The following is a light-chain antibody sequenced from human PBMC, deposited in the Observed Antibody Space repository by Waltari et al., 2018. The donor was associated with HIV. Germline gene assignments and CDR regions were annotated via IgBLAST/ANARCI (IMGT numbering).Light chain of an antibody. CDR3: AAWDDSLSAWV. J-gene: IGLJ3*02. CDR2: RND. V-gene: IGLV1-47*01. Sequence: SVLTQPPSASGTPGQRVSISCSGSSYNLGSNYVSWYQQLPGTAPKLLMYRNDERPSGVPDRFSGSKSGTSASLAISGLRSEDEADYYCAAWDDSLSAWVFGGGTKLTVL. CDR1: SYNLGSNY.